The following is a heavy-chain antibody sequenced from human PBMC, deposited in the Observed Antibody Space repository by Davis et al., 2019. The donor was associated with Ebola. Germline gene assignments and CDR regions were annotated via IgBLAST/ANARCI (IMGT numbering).Heavy chain of an antibody. CDR2: SDWDDDK. V-gene: IGHV2-70*11. J-gene: IGHJ6*02. D-gene: IGHD3-22*01. Sequence: SGPTLVQPTQTFTLTCTFSGFSLSTSGMCVSWIRQPPGKAVEWLARSDWDDDKYYSTSLKTRLTISKDTSKNQVVLTMTNMDPVDPATYYCARTGYYYDSSGYYRLYGMDVWGQGTTVTVSS. CDR3: ARTGYYYDSSGYYRLYGMDV. CDR1: GFSLSTSGMC.